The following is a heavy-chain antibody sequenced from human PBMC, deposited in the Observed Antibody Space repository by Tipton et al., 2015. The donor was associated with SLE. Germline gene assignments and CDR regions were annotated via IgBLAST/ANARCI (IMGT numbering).Heavy chain of an antibody. CDR2: IIPIFGTA. D-gene: IGHD3-22*01. V-gene: IGHV1-69*06. CDR1: GGTFSSYA. Sequence: QVQLVQSGPEVKKPGSSVKVSCKASGGTFSSYAISWVRQAPGQGLEWMGGIIPIFGTANYAQKFQGRVTMTRDTSTSTVYMELSSLRSEDTAVYYCARGNYYDSSGYPSGAFDIWGQGTMVTVSS. J-gene: IGHJ3*02. CDR3: ARGNYYDSSGYPSGAFDI.